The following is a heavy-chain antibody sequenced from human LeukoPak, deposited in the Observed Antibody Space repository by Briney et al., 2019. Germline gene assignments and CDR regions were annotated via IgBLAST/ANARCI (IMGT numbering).Heavy chain of an antibody. CDR1: GFSFRNYG. V-gene: IGHV3-30*18. CDR2: ISDDGSYK. D-gene: IGHD6-13*01. CDR3: ANRVGNSSSWTLQH. Sequence: PGRSLRLSCAASGFSFRNYGMHCVRQAPGKGLEWVAVISDDGSYKNYADSVKGRFTISRDNSKNTLYLQMNSLRAEDTAVYYCANRVGNSSSWTLQHWGQGTLVTVSS. J-gene: IGHJ1*01.